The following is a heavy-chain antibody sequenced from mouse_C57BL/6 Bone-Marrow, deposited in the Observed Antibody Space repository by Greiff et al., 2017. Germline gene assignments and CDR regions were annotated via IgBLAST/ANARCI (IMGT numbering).Heavy chain of an antibody. CDR1: GFTFSSYA. CDR2: ISDGGSYT. CDR3: AREYYSNPAWFAY. V-gene: IGHV5-4*01. J-gene: IGHJ3*01. Sequence: EVQLVESGGGLVKPGGSLKLSCAASGFTFSSYAMSWVRQTPEKRLEWVATISDGGSYTYYPDNVKGRFTISRDNAKNNLYLQMSHLKSEDTAMYYCAREYYSNPAWFAYWGQGTLVTVSA. D-gene: IGHD2-5*01.